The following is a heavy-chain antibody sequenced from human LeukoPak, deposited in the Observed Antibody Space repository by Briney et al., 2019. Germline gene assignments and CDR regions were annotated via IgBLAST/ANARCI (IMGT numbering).Heavy chain of an antibody. V-gene: IGHV4-39*01. CDR1: GGSISSSSYY. Sequence: PSETLSLTCTVSGGSISSSSYYWGWIRQPPGKGLEWIGGIYYSGSTYYNPSLKSRVTISVDTSKNQFSLKLSSVTAADTAVYYCARRPYGDYRYYFDYWGQGTLVTVSS. D-gene: IGHD4-17*01. CDR2: IYYSGST. CDR3: ARRPYGDYRYYFDY. J-gene: IGHJ4*02.